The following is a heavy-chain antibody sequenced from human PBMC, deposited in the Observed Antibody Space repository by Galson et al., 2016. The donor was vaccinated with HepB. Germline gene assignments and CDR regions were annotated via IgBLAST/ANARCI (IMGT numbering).Heavy chain of an antibody. D-gene: IGHD3-22*01. CDR2: IIPTSTTP. CDR1: RGTFNNYA. CDR3: ARGSDYDTSGYYKGYYYFDY. V-gene: IGHV1-69*06. Sequence: SVKVSCKASRGTFNNYAIIWVRQAPGQGLEWMGGIIPTSTTPKYAQKFQGRVTIIADKSTSTAYLELSSLISEDTAVYYCARGSDYDTSGYYKGYYYFDYWGQGTLVTVSS. J-gene: IGHJ4*02.